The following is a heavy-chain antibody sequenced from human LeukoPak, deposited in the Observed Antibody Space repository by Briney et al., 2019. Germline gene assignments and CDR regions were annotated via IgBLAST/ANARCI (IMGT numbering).Heavy chain of an antibody. V-gene: IGHV4-34*01. D-gene: IGHD2-21*01. Sequence: SETLSLTCGVFGVSINDYYWSWIRQSPGKGLEWIGEISHTEGTRYNPSLESRVTMSVGTSENQLSLKLIFVTAAHTAVYYCARIRCGHSGSVCYNHWGLGTLVTVSS. CDR2: ISHTEGT. CDR3: ARIRCGHSGSVCYNH. CDR1: GVSINDYY. J-gene: IGHJ4*02.